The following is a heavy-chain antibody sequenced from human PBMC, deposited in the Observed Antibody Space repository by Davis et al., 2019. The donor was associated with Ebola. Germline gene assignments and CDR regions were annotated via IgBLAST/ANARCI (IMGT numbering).Heavy chain of an antibody. J-gene: IGHJ6*04. CDR2: INPHNGNT. D-gene: IGHD3-16*01. Sequence: AASVKVSCKASGGTFLSYTISWVRQAPGQGLEWMGWINPHNGNTNYAQNVQGRVTMTTDTSTSTAYMEVGILRSDDTAVYYCARDWAGLDVWGKGTTVTVSS. V-gene: IGHV1-18*01. CDR3: ARDWAGLDV. CDR1: GGTFLSYT.